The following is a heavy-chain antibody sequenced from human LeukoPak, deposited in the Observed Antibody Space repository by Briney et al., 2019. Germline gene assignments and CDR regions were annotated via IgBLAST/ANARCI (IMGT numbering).Heavy chain of an antibody. Sequence: SETLSLTCTVSGGSISSNYWSRIRQPPGKGLEWIGYIYYSGSTNYNPSLKSRVTISVDTSKNQFSLKLSSVTAADTAVYYCARSIGSYGIDPFDYWGQGTLVTVSS. J-gene: IGHJ4*02. CDR2: IYYSGST. CDR3: ARSIGSYGIDPFDY. D-gene: IGHD5-18*01. CDR1: GGSISSNY. V-gene: IGHV4-59*01.